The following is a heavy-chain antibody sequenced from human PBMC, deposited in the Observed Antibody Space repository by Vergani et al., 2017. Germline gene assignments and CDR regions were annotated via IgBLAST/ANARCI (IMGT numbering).Heavy chain of an antibody. CDR2: IYPADSDT. CDR3: ARHTTYTDS. J-gene: IGHJ4*02. V-gene: IGHV5-51*01. D-gene: IGHD1-1*01. Sequence: EVELVQSGPEMRKPGESLKISCKGSEYSFGKYWIGWVRPMPGKGLEWMGIIYPADSDTRYSPSFQGPVTISADKSISTAFLQWDSLKASDTALYYCARHTTYTDSWGQGTLVTVSS. CDR1: EYSFGKYW.